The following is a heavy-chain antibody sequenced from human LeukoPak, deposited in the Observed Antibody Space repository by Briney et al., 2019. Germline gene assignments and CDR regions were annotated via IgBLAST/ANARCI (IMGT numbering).Heavy chain of an antibody. V-gene: IGHV1-3*03. CDR3: ARGYSSGWYFDY. J-gene: IGHJ4*02. CDR2: INAGNGNT. Sequence: ASVKVSCKASGYTFTSYAMHWVRQAPGQRLEWMGWINAGNGNTKYSQEFQGRVTITSDTSASTAYMELSSLRSEDMAVYYCARGYSSGWYFDYWGQGTLVTVSS. D-gene: IGHD6-19*01. CDR1: GYTFTSYA.